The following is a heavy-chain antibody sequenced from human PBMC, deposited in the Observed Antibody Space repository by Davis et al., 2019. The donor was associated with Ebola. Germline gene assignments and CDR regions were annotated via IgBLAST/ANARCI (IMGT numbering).Heavy chain of an antibody. D-gene: IGHD3-10*01. J-gene: IGHJ4*02. CDR1: GFSLRIYG. Sequence: PGGSLRLSCAASGFSLRIYGMHWVRQAPGKGLEWVAGISYHGNYKYYVDSVKGRFTVYRDNSDNTLFLQMDSLRGDDTAVYYCAQEYCANSGSYCTVFDHWGQGTLVTVSS. V-gene: IGHV3-30*18. CDR3: AQEYCANSGSYCTVFDH. CDR2: ISYHGNYK.